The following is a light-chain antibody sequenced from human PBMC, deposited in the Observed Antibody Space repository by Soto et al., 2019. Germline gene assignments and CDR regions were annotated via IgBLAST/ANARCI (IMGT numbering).Light chain of an antibody. Sequence: SVVTQPPSVSGAPGQRVTISCTGSSSNIGAGYDVHWYQRLPGTAPKLLIYGNSNRPSGVPDRFSCSKSGTSASLAITGLQAEYEADYYCQSYDSSLSVFYVVGAGTKVTVL. CDR1: SSNIGAGYD. V-gene: IGLV1-40*01. CDR2: GNS. J-gene: IGLJ1*01. CDR3: QSYDSSLSVFYV.